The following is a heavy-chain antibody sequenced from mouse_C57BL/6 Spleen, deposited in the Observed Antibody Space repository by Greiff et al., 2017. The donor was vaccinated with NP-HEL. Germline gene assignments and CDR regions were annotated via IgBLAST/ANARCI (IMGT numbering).Heavy chain of an antibody. CDR1: GYAFTNYL. CDR3: ARSYYGSSYGYFDV. J-gene: IGHJ1*03. D-gene: IGHD1-1*01. CDR2: INPGSGGT. Sequence: QVQLQQSGAELVRPGTSVKVSCKASGYAFTNYLIEWVKQRPGQGLEWIGVINPGSGGTNYNEKFKGKATLTADKSSSTAYMQLSSLTSEDSAVYFCARSYYGSSYGYFDVGGTGTTVTVSA. V-gene: IGHV1-54*01.